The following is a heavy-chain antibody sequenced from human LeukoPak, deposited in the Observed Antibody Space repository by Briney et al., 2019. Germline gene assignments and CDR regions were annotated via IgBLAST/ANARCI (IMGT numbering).Heavy chain of an antibody. J-gene: IGHJ5*02. CDR3: ARESLSGWYDQ. Sequence: PGRSLRLSCAASGFSYSSYAMHWVRQAPGKGLEWVAVISYDGSNKYYTDSVKGRVTISRDHSKNTLNLQMNSLRAEDTALYYCARESLSGWYDQWGQGTLDTVSS. D-gene: IGHD6-19*01. CDR1: GFSYSSYA. CDR2: ISYDGSNK. V-gene: IGHV3-30-3*01.